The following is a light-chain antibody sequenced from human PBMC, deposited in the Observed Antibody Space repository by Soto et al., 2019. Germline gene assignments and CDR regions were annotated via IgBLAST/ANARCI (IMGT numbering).Light chain of an antibody. CDR1: QSIDSW. V-gene: IGKV1-5*03. CDR2: EAS. Sequence: DIQMTQSPSTLSASVGDRVTITCRASQSIDSWLAWNQQKPGKTPNLLIYEASSLESGVPSRFSGSGSGTEFTLTISSLQPDDFATYYCQQYSSYSAGTFGQGTNVEIK. CDR3: QQYSSYSAGT. J-gene: IGKJ1*01.